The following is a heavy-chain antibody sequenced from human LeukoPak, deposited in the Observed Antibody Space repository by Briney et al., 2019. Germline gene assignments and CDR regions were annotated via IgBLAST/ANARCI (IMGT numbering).Heavy chain of an antibody. J-gene: IGHJ3*02. CDR2: IYPGDSDT. Sequence: GESLQISSNGSGYSFTSYWIGWVRPMPGKGLEWMGIIYPGDSDTRYSPSFQGQVTISADKSISTAYLQWSSLKASDTAMYYCARFSGSSDAFDIWGQGTMVTVSS. CDR3: ARFSGSSDAFDI. D-gene: IGHD3-10*01. V-gene: IGHV5-51*01. CDR1: GYSFTSYW.